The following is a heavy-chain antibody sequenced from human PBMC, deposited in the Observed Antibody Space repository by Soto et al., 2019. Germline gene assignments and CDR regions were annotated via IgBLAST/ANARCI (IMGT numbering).Heavy chain of an antibody. D-gene: IGHD6-19*01. CDR2: IYYSGST. CDR3: ARDRAVAAPFDY. V-gene: IGHV4-39*02. Sequence: QLQLQESGPGLVKPSETLSLTCTVSGGSIRSSSYYWGCIRQPPGKGLEWIGSIYYSGSTYYNPSLKSRVTISVDTSKSQFSLTLSCVTAADTAVYYCARDRAVAAPFDYWGQGTLVTVAS. J-gene: IGHJ4*02. CDR1: GGSIRSSSYY.